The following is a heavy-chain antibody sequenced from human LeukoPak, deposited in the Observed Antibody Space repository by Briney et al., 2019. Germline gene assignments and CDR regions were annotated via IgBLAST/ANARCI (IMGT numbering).Heavy chain of an antibody. J-gene: IGHJ6*03. D-gene: IGHD5-18*01. V-gene: IGHV4-59*01. CDR2: IYYSGST. CDR1: GASISSYY. CDR3: ARTTEGGYTYGYFYYYYMDV. Sequence: PSETLSLTCTVSGASISSYYWSWIRQPPGKGLEWIGYIYYSGSTNYNPSLKSRVTISVDTSKNQFSLKLTSVTAADTAVYYCARTTEGGYTYGYFYYYYMDVWGKGTTVTISS.